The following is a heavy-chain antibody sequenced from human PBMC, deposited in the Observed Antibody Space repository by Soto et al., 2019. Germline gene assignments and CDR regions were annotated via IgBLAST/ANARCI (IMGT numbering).Heavy chain of an antibody. CDR2: IYWDDDK. CDR1: GFSLTTGGEG. CDR3: ANRRTAMDLLIDSYPDGFDP. D-gene: IGHD3-9*01. Sequence: QITLKESGPTLVKPTQTLTLTCTFSGFSLTTGGEGVGWIRRPPGKALEWLGNIYWDDDKRYSPSLRSRITITKDTSKNQVVLTMTNVGPADTATYYCANRRTAMDLLIDSYPDGFDPWGQGTLVTVSS. J-gene: IGHJ5*02. V-gene: IGHV2-5*02.